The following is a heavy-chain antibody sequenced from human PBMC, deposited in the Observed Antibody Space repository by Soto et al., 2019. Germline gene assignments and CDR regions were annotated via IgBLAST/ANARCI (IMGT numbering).Heavy chain of an antibody. D-gene: IGHD2-2*01. CDR1: GFTFDDYA. Sequence: ESGGSLVQPGRSLRLSCAASGFTFDDYAMHWVRQAPGKGLEWVSGISWNSGSIGYADSVKGRFTISRDNAKNSLYLQMNSLRAEDTALYYCAKGGQLLTEGGGYWGQGTLVTVSS. CDR2: ISWNSGSI. CDR3: AKGGQLLTEGGGY. J-gene: IGHJ4*02. V-gene: IGHV3-9*01.